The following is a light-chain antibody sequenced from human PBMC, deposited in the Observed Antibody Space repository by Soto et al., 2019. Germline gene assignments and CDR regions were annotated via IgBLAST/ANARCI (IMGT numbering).Light chain of an antibody. CDR2: DVS. J-gene: IGLJ1*01. CDR3: SSYTGSRPRSV. CDR1: SSDVGGSNY. Sequence: QSALTQPASVSGSPGQSITISFTGTSSDVGGSNYVSWYQQHPGKAPKLMIYDVSSRPSGVSNRFSGSKSGNTVSLTISGLKAEDEADYYCSSYTGSRPRSVFGHGTKVTVL. V-gene: IGLV2-14*01.